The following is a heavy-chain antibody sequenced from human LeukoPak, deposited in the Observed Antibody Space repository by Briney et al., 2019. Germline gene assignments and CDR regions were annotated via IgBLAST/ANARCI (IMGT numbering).Heavy chain of an antibody. CDR2: IYYSGST. CDR1: GGSVSSGSYY. J-gene: IGHJ6*02. D-gene: IGHD5-24*01. CDR3: ARDQERGKMATIGFSYYGMDV. V-gene: IGHV4-61*01. Sequence: PSETLSLTCTVAGGSVSSGSYYWSWIRQPPGKGLEWIGYIYYSGSTNYNPSLTSRVTISVDTSKNQFSLKLSSVTAADTAVYYCARDQERGKMATIGFSYYGMDVWGQGTTVTVSS.